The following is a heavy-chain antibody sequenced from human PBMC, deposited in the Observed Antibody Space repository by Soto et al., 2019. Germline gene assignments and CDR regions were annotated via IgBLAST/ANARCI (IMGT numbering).Heavy chain of an antibody. J-gene: IGHJ4*02. CDR3: ARGIVYGDSRPRAC. CDR2: IYTDDST. D-gene: IGHD4-17*01. V-gene: IGHV3-66*01. CDR1: GFTVRTNY. Sequence: PGGSLRLSCAASGFTVRTNYMLWVRQAPGKGLEWVSVIYTDDSTYYSDSVKGRFTMSRDNSKNTVYLQMNSLRAEDTAVYYCARGIVYGDSRPRACWGQGTLVTVSS.